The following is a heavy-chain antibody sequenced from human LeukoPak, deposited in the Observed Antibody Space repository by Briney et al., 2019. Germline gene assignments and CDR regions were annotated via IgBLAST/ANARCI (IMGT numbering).Heavy chain of an antibody. CDR1: GGSISSTSYY. V-gene: IGHV4-39*01. CDR2: IYYSGST. CDR3: VRHGIQMERRISGGFDP. Sequence: PSETLSLTCTVSGGSISSTSYYWGWIRQPPGKGLEWIGSIYYSGSTYYNPSLKSRVTISVDTSKNQCSLRLSSVTAADTAVYYCVRHGIQMERRISGGFDPGGQGTLVTVSS. J-gene: IGHJ5*02. D-gene: IGHD1-1*01.